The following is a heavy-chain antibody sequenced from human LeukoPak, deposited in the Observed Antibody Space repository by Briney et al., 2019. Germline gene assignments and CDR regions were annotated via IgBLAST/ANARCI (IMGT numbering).Heavy chain of an antibody. V-gene: IGHV4-59*08. J-gene: IGHJ4*02. CDR2: ISYSGST. CDR1: GGSISSYY. Sequence: KPSETLSLTCTVSGGSISSYYWSWIRQPPGKGLEWIGYISYSGSTSYNPSLRSRVTISADTSKNQFSLKLSSVTAADTAVYYCARHGRDNSGYYEAYYFDYWGQGPLVTVSS. CDR3: ARHGRDNSGYYEAYYFDY. D-gene: IGHD3-22*01.